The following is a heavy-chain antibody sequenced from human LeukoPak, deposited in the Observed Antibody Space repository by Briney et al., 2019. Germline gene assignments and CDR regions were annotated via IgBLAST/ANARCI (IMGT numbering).Heavy chain of an antibody. Sequence: SGLTLVKPTQTLTLTCTFSGVSLSTTGGGVGWIRQPPGKALEWLALIYWDDSNLYNPSMKSRVTITKDTSKNQVVLTVTNMAPADTATYYCAHMGHALELNYWGQGTLVTVSS. CDR3: AHMGHALELNY. J-gene: IGHJ4*02. V-gene: IGHV2-5*02. CDR1: GVSLSTTGGG. D-gene: IGHD3-10*01. CDR2: IYWDDSN.